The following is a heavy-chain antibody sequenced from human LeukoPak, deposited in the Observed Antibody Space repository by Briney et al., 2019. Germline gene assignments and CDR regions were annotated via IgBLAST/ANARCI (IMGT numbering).Heavy chain of an antibody. D-gene: IGHD6-13*01. CDR3: AKGEFRSFYYFDY. J-gene: IGHJ4*02. CDR2: ISGSGGST. CDR1: GFTFSSYG. V-gene: IGHV3-23*01. Sequence: GRSLRLSCAASGFTFSSYGMHWVRQAPGKGLEWVSAISGSGGSTYYADSVKGRFTISRDNSKNTLYLQMNSLRAEDTAVYYCAKGEFRSFYYFDYWGQGTLVIVSS.